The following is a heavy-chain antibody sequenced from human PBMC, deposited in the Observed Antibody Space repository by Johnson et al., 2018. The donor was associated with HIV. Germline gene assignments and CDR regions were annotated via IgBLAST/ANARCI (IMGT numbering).Heavy chain of an antibody. CDR2: ISYDGSNK. D-gene: IGHD1-1*01. CDR3: AKDLMYNWNDVGAFDI. J-gene: IGHJ3*02. CDR1: GFTFSSYA. V-gene: IGHV3-30*04. Sequence: QMQLVESGGGLVKPGGSLRLSCAASGFTFSSYAIHWVRQAPAKGLEWVAVISYDGSNKYYADSVKGRFPISRDNSKNTLYLQMNSLRAEDTAVYYCAKDLMYNWNDVGAFDIWGQGTMVTVSS.